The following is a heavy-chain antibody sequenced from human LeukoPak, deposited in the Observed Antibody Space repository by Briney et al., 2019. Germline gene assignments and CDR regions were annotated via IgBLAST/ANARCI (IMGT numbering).Heavy chain of an antibody. CDR3: ARVYSSLWAPSFDY. CDR2: IKQDGSEK. CDR1: GFTFSNYW. J-gene: IGHJ4*02. V-gene: IGHV3-7*05. Sequence: PGGSLRLSCAASGFTFSNYWMNWVRQAPGKGLEWVANIKQDGSEKYYVDSVKGRFTISRDNAKNSLFLQMNSLRAEDTAVYYCARVYSSLWAPSFDYWGQGALVTVSS. D-gene: IGHD3-22*01.